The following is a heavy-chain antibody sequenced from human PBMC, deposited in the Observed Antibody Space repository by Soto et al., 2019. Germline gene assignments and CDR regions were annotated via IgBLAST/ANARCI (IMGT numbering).Heavy chain of an antibody. D-gene: IGHD5-18*01. CDR3: ASDEVDTAMPYGMDV. CDR1: GGTFSSYA. CDR2: IIPIFGTA. V-gene: IGHV1-69*12. J-gene: IGHJ6*02. Sequence: QVQLVQSGAEVKKPGSSVKVSCKASGGTFSSYAISWVRQAPGQGLEWMGGIIPIFGTANYAQKFQGRVTITADEATSTAYMALSSLRSEDTAVYYCASDEVDTAMPYGMDVWGQGTTVTVSS.